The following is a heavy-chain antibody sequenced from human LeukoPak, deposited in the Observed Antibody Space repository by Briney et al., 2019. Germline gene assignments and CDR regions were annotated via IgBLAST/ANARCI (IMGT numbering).Heavy chain of an antibody. D-gene: IGHD6-13*01. Sequence: SETLSLTCAVYGESFNNHFWTWIRQPPGKGLEWIGEISHSGSTNYNPSLKSRVTMSLDTSKNQFSLKLTSVTAADTALYYCAIRFGRLEAGGTPFDSWGQGTLVTVSS. CDR1: GESFNNHF. J-gene: IGHJ4*02. CDR3: AIRFGRLEAGGTPFDS. V-gene: IGHV4-34*01. CDR2: ISHSGST.